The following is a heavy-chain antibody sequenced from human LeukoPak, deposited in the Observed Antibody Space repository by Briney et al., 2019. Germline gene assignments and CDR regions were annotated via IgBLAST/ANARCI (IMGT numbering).Heavy chain of an antibody. CDR3: ARQGYDFWSGYYSY. CDR2: IYHSGST. V-gene: IGHV4-38-2*02. CDR1: GYSISSGYY. J-gene: IGHJ4*02. D-gene: IGHD3-3*01. Sequence: SEALSLTCTVSGYSISSGYYWGWIRQPPGKGLEGIGSIYHSGSTSYNPSLKSRVTISVDTSKNQYSLKLSSITAADAAVYYCARQGYDFWSGYYSYWGQGTLVTVSS.